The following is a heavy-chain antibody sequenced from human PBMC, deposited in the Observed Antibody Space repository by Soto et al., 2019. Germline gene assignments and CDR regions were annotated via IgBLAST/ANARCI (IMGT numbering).Heavy chain of an antibody. V-gene: IGHV1-46*03. CDR1: GISFINHY. CDR3: AREPHDPRAFDI. Sequence: GASVKVSCKASGISFINHYVHWVRQAPGQGPEWMGVINPAGSVTGYALKLQGRVTMTRDTSTSTVYMELSSLRSEDTAVYYCAREPHDPRAFDIWGQGTMVTVSS. CDR2: INPAGSVT. J-gene: IGHJ3*02.